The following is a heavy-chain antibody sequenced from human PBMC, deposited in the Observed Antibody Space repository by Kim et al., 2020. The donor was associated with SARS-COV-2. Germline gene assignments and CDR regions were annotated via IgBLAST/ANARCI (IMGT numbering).Heavy chain of an antibody. Sequence: GGSLRLSCAASGFTFSSYWMSWVCQAPGKGLEWVANIKQDGSEKYYVDSVKGRFTISRDNAKNSLYLQMNSLRAEDTAVYYCARESAQLLWFGTPDYWGQGTLVTVSS. D-gene: IGHD3-10*01. V-gene: IGHV3-7*01. CDR2: IKQDGSEK. CDR1: GFTFSSYW. CDR3: ARESAQLLWFGTPDY. J-gene: IGHJ4*02.